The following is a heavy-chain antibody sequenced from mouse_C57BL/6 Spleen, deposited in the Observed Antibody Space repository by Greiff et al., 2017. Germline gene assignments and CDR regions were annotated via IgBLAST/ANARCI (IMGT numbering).Heavy chain of an antibody. J-gene: IGHJ4*01. Sequence: QVPLQEPGAELVKPGASVKLSCKASGYTFTSYWMHWVKQRPGQGLEWIGMTHPNSGSNNYNEKFKSKATLSVDKSSSTAYMQLSSLTSEDSAVYYCARKGYAMDYLGQGTSLTVSS. CDR3: ARKGYAMDY. V-gene: IGHV1-64*01. CDR2: THPNSGSN. CDR1: GYTFTSYW.